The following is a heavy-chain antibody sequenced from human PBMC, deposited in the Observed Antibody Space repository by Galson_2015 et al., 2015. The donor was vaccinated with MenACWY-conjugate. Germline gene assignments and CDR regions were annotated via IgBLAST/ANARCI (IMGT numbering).Heavy chain of an antibody. CDR1: GFSLSTYEMC. Sequence: PALVKPTQTLTLTCTFSGFSLSTYEMCIYWVRQPPGKALEWLARIAWRDNKYYITSLKTRLTISKDTSTNQVVLTMTNVDPVDTATYYCARMHIVLDATDAFDIWGQGTMVTVSS. V-gene: IGHV2-70*11. CDR3: ARMHIVLDATDAFDI. CDR2: IAWRDNK. D-gene: IGHD3-22*01. J-gene: IGHJ3*02.